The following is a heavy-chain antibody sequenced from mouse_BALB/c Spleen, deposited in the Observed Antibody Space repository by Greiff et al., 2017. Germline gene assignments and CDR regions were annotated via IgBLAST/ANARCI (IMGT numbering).Heavy chain of an antibody. J-gene: IGHJ2*01. CDR1: GYSFTSYY. V-gene: IGHV1-28*01. D-gene: IGHD4-1*02. CDR3: AQLGRGYFDY. CDR2: IDPFNGGT. Sequence: EVQLQQSGPELMKPGASVKISCKASGYSFTSYYMHWVKQSHGKSLEWIGYIDPFNGGTSYNQKFKGKATLTVDKSSSTAYMHLSSLTSEDSAVYYCAQLGRGYFDYWGQGTTLTVSS.